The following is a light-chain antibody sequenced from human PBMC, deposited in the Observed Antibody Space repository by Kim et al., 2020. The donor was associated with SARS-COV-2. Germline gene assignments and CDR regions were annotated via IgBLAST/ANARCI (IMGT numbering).Light chain of an antibody. J-gene: IGLJ3*02. Sequence: LGQTVRLTCLGDSLRTYIASGYQQKQGQAPVFVMYNRLNRPSEIPDRFSGSRSGNTASLTITGAQAEDEADYYCNSRDINGNHGVFGGGTKLTVL. CDR1: SLRTYI. CDR2: NRL. CDR3: NSRDINGNHGV. V-gene: IGLV3-19*01.